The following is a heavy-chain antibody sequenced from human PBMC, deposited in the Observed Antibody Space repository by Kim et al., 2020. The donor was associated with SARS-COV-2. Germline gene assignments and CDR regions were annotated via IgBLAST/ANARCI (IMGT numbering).Heavy chain of an antibody. J-gene: IGHJ3*01. D-gene: IGHD2-2*01. Sequence: GGSLRLSCAAPGFTFSKFAMSWVRQAPGKGLEWVSIISVSGDSTYYADSVKGRFTISRDNSKSTLYLQLNSLRAEDTAVYYCAKGGSTSGYAFDLWGQGTLVTVSS. CDR3: AKGGSTSGYAFDL. CDR2: ISVSGDST. CDR1: GFTFSKFA. V-gene: IGHV3-23*01.